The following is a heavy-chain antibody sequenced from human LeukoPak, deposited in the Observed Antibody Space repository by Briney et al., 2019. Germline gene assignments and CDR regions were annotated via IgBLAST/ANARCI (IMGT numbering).Heavy chain of an antibody. CDR1: GYSFSSYW. J-gene: IGHJ5*02. D-gene: IGHD1-26*01. CDR2: IDPSDSYT. Sequence: GESLRISCKGSGYSFSSYWISWVRQMPGKGLEWMGRIDPSDSYTNYSPSFQGHVTMSADKSISTAYLQWSNQKASDTAIYYCARHGSGSSWFDPWGQGTLVTVSS. CDR3: ARHGSGSSWFDP. V-gene: IGHV5-10-1*01.